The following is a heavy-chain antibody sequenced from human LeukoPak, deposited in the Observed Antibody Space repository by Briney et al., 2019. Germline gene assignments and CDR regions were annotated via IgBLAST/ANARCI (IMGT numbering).Heavy chain of an antibody. V-gene: IGHV4-39*01. CDR2: IYYCGSP. Sequence: SETLSLTCTVSGGSIRSSSYYWGWIRQPPRKGLEWIGWIYYCGSPYYNPSLKSRVTISVDPSHNQSSLELSSVTAPDTLVCYCARVVWKDIVVVPAALGYWFDPWGQGTLVTVSS. D-gene: IGHD2-2*01. CDR1: GGSIRSSSYY. CDR3: ARVVWKDIVVVPAALGYWFDP. J-gene: IGHJ5*02.